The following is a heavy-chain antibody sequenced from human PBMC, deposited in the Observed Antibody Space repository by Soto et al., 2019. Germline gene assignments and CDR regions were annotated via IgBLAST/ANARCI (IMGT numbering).Heavy chain of an antibody. D-gene: IGHD3-10*01. CDR2: ITGSGGTT. CDR3: AKDLSPNMGCMDV. J-gene: IGHJ6*02. Sequence: EVQLLESGGGLVQPGGSLRLSCAASGFTFSSYAMSWVRQAPGKGLEWVSSITGSGGTTFYADSVKGRLTISRDNSKNTLYVQMDILRAEDTAVYYCAKDLSPNMGCMDVWGPGTTVTVSS. CDR1: GFTFSSYA. V-gene: IGHV3-23*01.